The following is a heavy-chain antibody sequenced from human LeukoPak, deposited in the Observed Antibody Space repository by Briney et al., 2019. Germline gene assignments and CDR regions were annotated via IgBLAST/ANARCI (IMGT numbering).Heavy chain of an antibody. V-gene: IGHV7-4-1*02. CDR1: GYTFTSYA. D-gene: IGHD3-3*01. CDR2: INTNTGNP. Sequence: ASVKVSCKASGYTFTSYAMNWVRQAPGQGLEWMGWINTNTGNPTYAQGFTGRFVFSLDTSVSTAYLQISSLKAEDTAVYYCARSGERLRFLEWLYTDYYYYYMDVWGKGTTVIVSS. CDR3: ARSGERLRFLEWLYTDYYYYYMDV. J-gene: IGHJ6*03.